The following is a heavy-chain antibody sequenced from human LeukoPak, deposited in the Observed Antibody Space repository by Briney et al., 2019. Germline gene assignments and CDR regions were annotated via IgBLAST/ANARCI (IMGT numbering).Heavy chain of an antibody. D-gene: IGHD1-7*01. Sequence: AGSLRLSCAASGFTFSSYAMSWVRQAPGKGLELVSTISAGGGRTYYADSVKGRFTISRDNSKNTLYLQVHSLRAEDTAVYYCATYLVGGGTRTFDYWGQGTLVPVSS. CDR3: ATYLVGGGTRTFDY. J-gene: IGHJ4*02. CDR1: GFTFSSYA. V-gene: IGHV3-23*01. CDR2: ISAGGGRT.